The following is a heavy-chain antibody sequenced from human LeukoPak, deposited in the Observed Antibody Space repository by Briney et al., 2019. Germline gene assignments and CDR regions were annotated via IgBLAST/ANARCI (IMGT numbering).Heavy chain of an antibody. J-gene: IGHJ4*02. V-gene: IGHV4-4*07. CDR3: ARDLDYGDYGSAFDY. CDR2: IYTSGST. D-gene: IGHD4-17*01. CDR1: GGSISSYY. Sequence: SETLSLTCTVSGGSISSYYWSWIRQPAGKGLEWIGRIYTSGSTNYNPSLKSRVTMSVDTSKNQFSPKLSSVTAADTAVYYCARDLDYGDYGSAFDYWGQGTLVTVSS.